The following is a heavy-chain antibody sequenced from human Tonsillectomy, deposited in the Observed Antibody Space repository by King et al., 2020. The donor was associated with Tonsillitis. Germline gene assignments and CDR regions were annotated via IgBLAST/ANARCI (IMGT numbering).Heavy chain of an antibody. Sequence: QLVQSGAEVKKPGSSVKVSCKASGGTFSNYAISWVRQAPGQGLEWMGGIIPIFGTANYAQKFQGRVTIIADESTSTAYMGLSSLRSEDTAVYYCAKGPGIVVADNYYYYGMDVWGQGTTVTVSS. J-gene: IGHJ6*02. CDR1: GGTFSNYA. V-gene: IGHV1-69*12. CDR3: AKGPGIVVADNYYYYGMDV. D-gene: IGHD6-13*01. CDR2: IIPIFGTA.